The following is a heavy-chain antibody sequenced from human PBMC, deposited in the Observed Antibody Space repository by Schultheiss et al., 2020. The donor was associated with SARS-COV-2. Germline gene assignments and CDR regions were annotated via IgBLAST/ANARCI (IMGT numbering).Heavy chain of an antibody. Sequence: GGSLRLSCAASGFTFSSYWMHWVRQAPGKGLEWVAVISYDESIKYYADSVKGRFTISRDNSKNTLYLQMNSLRAEDTAVYYCVKGAEPYCSSTSCYSAWFDPWGQGTLVTVSS. CDR3: VKGAEPYCSSTSCYSAWFDP. V-gene: IGHV3-30*18. CDR2: ISYDESIK. J-gene: IGHJ5*02. CDR1: GFTFSSYW. D-gene: IGHD2-2*01.